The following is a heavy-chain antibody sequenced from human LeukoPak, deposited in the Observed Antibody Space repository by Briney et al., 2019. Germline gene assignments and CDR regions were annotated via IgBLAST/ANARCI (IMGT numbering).Heavy chain of an antibody. CDR1: GVSLSNYW. CDR3: AWYGVTHGLDV. Sequence: GGSLRLSCAASGVSLSNYWMSWVRQAPGKGLEWVANINQDGSDKYYVDSVMGRFTISKDNAKNSVYLQMNSLRLEDTAIYYCAWYGVTHGLDVWGQGTTVTVSS. D-gene: IGHD3-10*01. CDR2: INQDGSDK. V-gene: IGHV3-7*01. J-gene: IGHJ6*02.